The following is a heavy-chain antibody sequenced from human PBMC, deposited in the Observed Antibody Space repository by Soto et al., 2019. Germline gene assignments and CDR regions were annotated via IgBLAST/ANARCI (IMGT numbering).Heavy chain of an antibody. V-gene: IGHV3-66*01. D-gene: IGHD6-19*01. CDR2: IYSGGST. J-gene: IGHJ4*02. Sequence: GGSQSLSSAASGFPVSSNYMSWVRQAPGKGLEWVSVIYSGGSTYYADSVKGRFTISRDNSKNTLYLQMNSLRAEDTAVYYCASRYSSGWYDTDYWGQGTLVTVSS. CDR3: ASRYSSGWYDTDY. CDR1: GFPVSSNY.